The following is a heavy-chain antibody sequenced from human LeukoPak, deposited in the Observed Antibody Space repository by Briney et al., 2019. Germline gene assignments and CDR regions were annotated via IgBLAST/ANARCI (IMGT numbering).Heavy chain of an antibody. CDR1: GFTFRNYA. Sequence: GRSLRLSCATSGFTFRNYALHWVRQAPGEGLEWVAVISFDGSKKYYADSVKGRFTISRDYSKNTLYLQMNSLRAEDTAVYFCSRDVGYGENSGDWYWGQGTLVTVSP. D-gene: IGHD4-23*01. CDR2: ISFDGSKK. CDR3: SRDVGYGENSGDWY. V-gene: IGHV3-30*04. J-gene: IGHJ4*02.